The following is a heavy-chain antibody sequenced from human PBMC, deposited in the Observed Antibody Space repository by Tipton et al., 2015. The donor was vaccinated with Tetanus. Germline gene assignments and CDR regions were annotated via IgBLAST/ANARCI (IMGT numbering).Heavy chain of an antibody. V-gene: IGHV4-39*01. D-gene: IGHD2/OR15-2a*01. CDR2: ILYSGST. CDR1: GGSISRSPYY. Sequence: TLSLTCTVPGGSISRSPYYWGWIRQSPGKGLEWIGSILYSGSTYYTPSLKSRVTVSVDTSTNQFSLNLNSVTAADTGVYYCARHSRGSIFYWGRGTLVTVSS. J-gene: IGHJ4*02. CDR3: ARHSRGSIFY.